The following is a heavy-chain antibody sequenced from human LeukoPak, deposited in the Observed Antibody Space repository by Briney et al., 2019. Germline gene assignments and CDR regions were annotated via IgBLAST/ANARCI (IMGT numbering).Heavy chain of an antibody. CDR3: ARAETSRLDPFDF. CDR2: IYPDDSDT. Sequence: GESLKISCKASGYNFTSSWIGWVRQMPGKGLECMRIIYPDDSDTRYSPSFQGQVTISADKSISTAYLQWSSLTASDTAMYYCARAETSRLDPFDFWGRGTLVTVSS. CDR1: GYNFTSSW. V-gene: IGHV5-51*01. J-gene: IGHJ4*02.